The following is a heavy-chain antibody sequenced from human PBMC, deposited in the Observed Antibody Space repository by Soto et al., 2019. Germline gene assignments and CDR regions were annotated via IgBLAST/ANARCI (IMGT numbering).Heavy chain of an antibody. V-gene: IGHV1-3*01. D-gene: IGHD2-2*01. CDR1: GYTFTSYA. CDR2: INAGNGNT. Sequence: GGSVEVSCKASGYTFTSYAMHWVRQGPGQKLEWMGWINAGNGNTKYSQKFQGRVTITRDTSASTAYMELSSLRSEDTAVYYCARSLVVPAAMYYYYGMDVWGQGTTVTVSS. J-gene: IGHJ6*02. CDR3: ARSLVVPAAMYYYYGMDV.